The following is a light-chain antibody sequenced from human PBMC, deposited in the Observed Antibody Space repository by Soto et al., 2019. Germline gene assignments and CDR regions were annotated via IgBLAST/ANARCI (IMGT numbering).Light chain of an antibody. CDR1: QSVSSSF. CDR3: QQYGSSPGT. V-gene: IGKV3-20*01. CDR2: GAS. Sequence: EIVLTQSPGTLSLSPGERATLSCRASQSVSSSFLAWYQQKPGQAPRLLIYGASSRATGIPDRFSGSGSGTDLTLTSSGLEPEDFAVYCCQQYGSSPGTFGQGTKVEIK. J-gene: IGKJ1*01.